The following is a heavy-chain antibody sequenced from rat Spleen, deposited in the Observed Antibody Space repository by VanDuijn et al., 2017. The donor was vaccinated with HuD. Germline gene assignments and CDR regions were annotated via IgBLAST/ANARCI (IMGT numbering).Heavy chain of an antibody. Sequence: EVQLVESGGGLVQPGRSMKLSCAASGFTFSNYDMAWVRQAPTKGLEWVASISYDGSSTYYRDSVKGRFTISRDNAKSTQYLQMDSLRSEDTATYYCVRLRYNPFDYWGQGVMVTVSS. V-gene: IGHV5-25*01. D-gene: IGHD1-5*01. CDR2: ISYDGSST. CDR3: VRLRYNPFDY. CDR1: GFTFSNYD. J-gene: IGHJ2*01.